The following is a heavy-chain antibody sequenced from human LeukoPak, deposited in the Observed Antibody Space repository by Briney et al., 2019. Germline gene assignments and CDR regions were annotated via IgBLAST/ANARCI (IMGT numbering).Heavy chain of an antibody. CDR1: GFTLSDHY. V-gene: IGHV3-72*01. CDR3: ARGRGAFDY. Sequence: GGSLRLCCAASGFTLSDHYMGWVRQATGKGLEWVGRTRNKANSYTTEYAASVKGRFTISRDDSKNSLYLQMNSLKTEDTAVYYCARGRGAFDYWGQGPLVTVSS. D-gene: IGHD3-16*01. CDR2: TRNKANSYTT. J-gene: IGHJ4*02.